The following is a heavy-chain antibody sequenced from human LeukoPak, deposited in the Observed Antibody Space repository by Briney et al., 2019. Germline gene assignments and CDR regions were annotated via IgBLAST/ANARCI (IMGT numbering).Heavy chain of an antibody. CDR2: TYYRSKWYN. CDR3: AREATVLDLRFDQ. D-gene: IGHD3/OR15-3a*01. Sequence: SQTLSLTCAISGDSVSSNSAAWNWIRQSPSRGLEWLGRTYYRSKWYNEYGVSVKSRITINPGTSKNQFSLHLNSVTPEDTAVYYCAREATVLDLRFDQWGLGTLVTVSS. J-gene: IGHJ4*02. V-gene: IGHV6-1*01. CDR1: GDSVSSNSAA.